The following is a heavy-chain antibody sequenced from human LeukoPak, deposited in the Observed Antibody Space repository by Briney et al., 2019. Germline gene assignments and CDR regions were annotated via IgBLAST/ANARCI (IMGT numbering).Heavy chain of an antibody. CDR2: ISSSGSTI. CDR3: ARDLATRQRTGLYDS. V-gene: IGHV3-48*03. J-gene: IGHJ4*02. CDR1: GFTLSSYE. D-gene: IGHD3-16*02. Sequence: GGSLRLSCAASGFTLSSYEMNWVRQAPGKGLEWVSYISSSGSTIYYADSVKGRFTISRDNAKNSLYLQMNSLRAEDTAVYYCARDLATRQRTGLYDSWGQGALVTVSS.